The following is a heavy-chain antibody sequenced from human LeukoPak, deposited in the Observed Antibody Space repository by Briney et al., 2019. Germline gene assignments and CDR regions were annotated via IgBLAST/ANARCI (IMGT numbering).Heavy chain of an antibody. J-gene: IGHJ5*02. CDR3: AKGRGQGQVDWFDP. V-gene: IGHV3-23*01. CDR2: IVGSGTGA. CDR1: GFTFSNYA. D-gene: IGHD2-15*01. Sequence: QTGGSLRLSCAASGFTFSNYAMMWVRQPPGKGLQWLSSIVGSGTGAYYADFVKGRFTISRDNSKNMLYLQMYNMRADDTAMYYCAKGRGQGQVDWFDPWGQGTPVTVSS.